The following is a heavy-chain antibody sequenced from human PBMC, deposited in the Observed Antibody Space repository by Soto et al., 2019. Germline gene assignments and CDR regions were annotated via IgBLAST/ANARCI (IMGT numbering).Heavy chain of an antibody. CDR2: IHYSGSA. CDR3: ARGVGGSGFNWLDP. Sequence: TETLSLTCTFSGSSIISYYLTWIRQSPERGLEWIGYIHYSGSANYNPSLKSRLTMSVDRSKSQFSMKLASVTAADTGVYYSARGVGGSGFNWLDPWGQGTPVPVSS. V-gene: IGHV4-59*12. J-gene: IGHJ5*02. CDR1: GSSIISYY. D-gene: IGHD3-22*01.